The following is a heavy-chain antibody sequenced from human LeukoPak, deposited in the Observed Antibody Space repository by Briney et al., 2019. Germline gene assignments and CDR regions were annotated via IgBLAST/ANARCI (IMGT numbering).Heavy chain of an antibody. CDR2: TSYDGSNK. D-gene: IGHD1-1*01. V-gene: IGHV3-30-3*02. CDR1: GFTFSIYA. CDR3: AKSPKTGFLFDY. Sequence: GRSLRLSCAASGFTFSIYAMHWVRQAPGKGLEWMAVTSYDGSNKYYADSVKGRFTISRDNSKNTLYLQMNSLRAEDTAVYYCAKSPKTGFLFDYWGKGTLVTVSS. J-gene: IGHJ4*02.